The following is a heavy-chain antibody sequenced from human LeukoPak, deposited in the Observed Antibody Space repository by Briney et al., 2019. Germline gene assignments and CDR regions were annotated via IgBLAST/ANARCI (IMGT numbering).Heavy chain of an antibody. V-gene: IGHV3-23*01. D-gene: IGHD3-3*01. J-gene: IGHJ4*02. CDR3: AKDKSHDFWSGYYSDY. CDR2: ISGSGGST. CDR1: GFTFSSYA. Sequence: GGSLRLPCAASGFTFSSYAMSWVRQAPGKGLEWVSAISGSGGSTYYADSVKGRFTISRDNSKNTLYLQMNSLRAEDTAVYYCAKDKSHDFWSGYYSDYWGQGTLVTVSS.